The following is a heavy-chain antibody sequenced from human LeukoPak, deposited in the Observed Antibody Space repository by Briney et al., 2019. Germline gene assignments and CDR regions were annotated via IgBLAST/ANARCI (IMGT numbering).Heavy chain of an antibody. D-gene: IGHD1-26*01. J-gene: IGHJ5*02. V-gene: IGHV3-23*01. CDR1: GFTFTIYA. CDR3: VKVCIGALNWFDP. CDR2: ISSSEGRT. Sequence: GGSLRLSCAASGFTFTIYAMAWVRQAPGKGLEWVSTISSSEGRTYYADSLKGRFTISRDNSNNTVSLQMNNLRSEDTAVYYCVKVCIGALNWFDPWGQGTLVTVSS.